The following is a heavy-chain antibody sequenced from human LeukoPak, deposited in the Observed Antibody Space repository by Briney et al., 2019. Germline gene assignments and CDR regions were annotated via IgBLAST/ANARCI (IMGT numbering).Heavy chain of an antibody. D-gene: IGHD3-10*01. CDR3: AREGYYGSGNLDY. V-gene: IGHV4-59*01. CDR1: GGSISSYY. Sequence: SETLSLTCTVSGGSISSYYWSWIRQPPRKGLEWIGNIYDSGSTNYTPSLKCRVTMSLDTSKSQCSLKLSSVTAADTAVYYCAREGYYGSGNLDYWGQGTLVTVSS. CDR2: IYDSGST. J-gene: IGHJ4*02.